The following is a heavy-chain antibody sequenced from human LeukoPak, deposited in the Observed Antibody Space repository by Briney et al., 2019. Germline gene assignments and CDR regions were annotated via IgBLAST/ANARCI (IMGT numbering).Heavy chain of an antibody. Sequence: GESLKISCKASGYSFPSYWIGWVRQVPGKGLEWMGIIDPSDSETRYTPPFQGQVTISVDKSLTPAYLQWNSLKASDTAMYYCARQTAMGRSGDYWGQGTLVTVSS. CDR1: GYSFPSYW. J-gene: IGHJ4*02. CDR2: IDPSDSET. V-gene: IGHV5-51*01. CDR3: ARQTAMGRSGDY. D-gene: IGHD5-18*01.